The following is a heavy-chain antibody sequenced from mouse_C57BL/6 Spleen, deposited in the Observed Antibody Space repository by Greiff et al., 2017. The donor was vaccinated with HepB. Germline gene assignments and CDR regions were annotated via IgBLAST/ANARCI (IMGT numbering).Heavy chain of an antibody. CDR3: ARDGDYEGFAY. CDR1: GFTFSDYY. Sequence: EVKLVESEGGLVQPGSSMKLSCTASGFTFSDYYMAWVRQVPEKGLEWVANINYDGSSTYYLDSLKSRFIISRDNAKNILYLQMSSLKSEDTATYYCARDGDYEGFAYWGQGTLVTVSA. D-gene: IGHD2-3*01. J-gene: IGHJ3*01. V-gene: IGHV5-16*01. CDR2: INYDGSST.